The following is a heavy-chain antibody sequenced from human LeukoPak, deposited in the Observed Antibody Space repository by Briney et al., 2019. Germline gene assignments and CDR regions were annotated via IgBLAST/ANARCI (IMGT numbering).Heavy chain of an antibody. CDR2: IYYSGNT. D-gene: IGHD3-22*01. V-gene: IGHV4-59*01. CDR3: ARSYYDSSGYYPLGDV. Sequence: PSETLSLTCTVSGGSISSNYWSCILHPLGKRLQWIGYIYYSGNTNYNPSPKSRVTISVDTSKNQFSLKLSSVTAADTAVYYCARSYYDSSGYYPLGDVWGKGTTVTVSS. CDR1: GGSISSNY. J-gene: IGHJ6*04.